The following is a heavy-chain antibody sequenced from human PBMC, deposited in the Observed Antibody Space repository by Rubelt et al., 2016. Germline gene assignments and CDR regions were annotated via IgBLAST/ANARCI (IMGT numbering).Heavy chain of an antibody. CDR2: INHSGST. CDR1: GGSFSGYY. D-gene: IGHD4-17*01. Sequence: QVQLQQWGAGLLKPSETLSLTCAVYGGSFSGYYWSWIRQPPGKGLEWIGEINHSGSTNYNPSLKEWFTRSVETSKNQCSLKLRSVTAADTAVYYCARGMTVTRKYNWFDPWGQGTLVTVSS. J-gene: IGHJ5*02. CDR3: ARGMTVTRKYNWFDP. V-gene: IGHV4-34*01.